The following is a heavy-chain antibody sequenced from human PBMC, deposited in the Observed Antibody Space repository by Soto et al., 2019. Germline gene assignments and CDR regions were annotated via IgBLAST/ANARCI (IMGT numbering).Heavy chain of an antibody. V-gene: IGHV3-73*01. D-gene: IGHD3-10*01. CDR3: VWFAKTSDGMDV. CDR2: IRTKAISYAT. CDR1: GLTFSDSS. J-gene: IGHJ6*02. Sequence: AGGSLRLSCAASGLTFSDSSMPWVRQASGKGLEWLGRIRTKAISYATAFAASLQGRFTMSRDDSKNTAYLQMNTLKIEDTAVYYCVWFAKTSDGMDVGGHGTKVKVSS.